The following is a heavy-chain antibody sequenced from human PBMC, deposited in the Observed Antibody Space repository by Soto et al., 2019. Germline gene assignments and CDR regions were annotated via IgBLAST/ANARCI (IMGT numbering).Heavy chain of an antibody. D-gene: IGHD1-1*01. Sequence: ASETLSLTCAVYGGSFSGYYWSWIRQPPGKGLEWIGEINHSGSTNYNPSLKSRVTISVDTSKNQFSLKLSSVTAADTAVYYCARQRYRHNPRDYYYGMDVWGQGTTVTVSS. CDR2: INHSGST. V-gene: IGHV4-34*01. J-gene: IGHJ6*02. CDR1: GGSFSGYY. CDR3: ARQRYRHNPRDYYYGMDV.